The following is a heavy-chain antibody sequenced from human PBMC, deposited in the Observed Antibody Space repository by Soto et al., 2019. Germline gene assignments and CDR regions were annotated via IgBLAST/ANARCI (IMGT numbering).Heavy chain of an antibody. CDR2: ISSSSSYI. D-gene: IGHD6-6*01. J-gene: IGHJ6*02. Sequence: EVQLVESGGGLVKPGGSLRLSCAASGFTFSSYSMNWVRQAPGKGLEWVSSISSSSSYIYYADSVKGRFTISRDNAKNSLYLQMNSLRAEDTAVYYCAREEYSSSFSAGMDVWGLGTTVTGSS. CDR1: GFTFSSYS. V-gene: IGHV3-21*01. CDR3: AREEYSSSFSAGMDV.